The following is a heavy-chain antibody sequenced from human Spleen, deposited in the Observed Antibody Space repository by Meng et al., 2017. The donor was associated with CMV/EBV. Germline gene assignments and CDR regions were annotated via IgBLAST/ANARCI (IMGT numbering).Heavy chain of an antibody. V-gene: IGHV3-30-3*01. CDR2: ISHDGNRK. CDR3: AKDGYCSSTSCTFYFDY. Sequence: GGSLRLSCAASEFSFNTYVMYWVRQAPGKGLEWVAIISHDGNRKYYAESVKGRFTISRDNSKNTLYLQMNSLRAEDTAVYYCAKDGYCSSTSCTFYFDYWGQGTLVTVSS. J-gene: IGHJ4*02. D-gene: IGHD2-2*03. CDR1: EFSFNTYV.